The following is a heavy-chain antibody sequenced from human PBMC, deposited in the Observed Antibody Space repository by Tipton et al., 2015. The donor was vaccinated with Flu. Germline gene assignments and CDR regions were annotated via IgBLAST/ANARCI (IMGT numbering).Heavy chain of an antibody. J-gene: IGHJ4*02. CDR2: IYTSGST. CDR3: ATYYFGSGTQSAFDY. Sequence: TLSLTCTVSGDSISSGTHYWSWIRQPAGKGLEWIGRIYTSGSTNYNPSLKTRVTISVDTSKNQFSLKLSSVTAADTAVYYCATYYFGSGTQSAFDYWGQGTLVTVSS. V-gene: IGHV4-61*02. CDR1: GDSISSGTHY. D-gene: IGHD3-10*01.